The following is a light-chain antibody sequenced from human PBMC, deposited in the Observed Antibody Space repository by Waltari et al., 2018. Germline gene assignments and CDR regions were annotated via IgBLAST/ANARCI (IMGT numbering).Light chain of an antibody. V-gene: IGKV1-39*01. CDR3: QQSYSTLIT. CDR2: DAS. Sequence: DIQMTQSPSSLSASVGDRVTITCRASQSITTYLNWYQQKPGKAPKLLIYDASSLQSGVPSRFSASGSGTDFTLTISSLQPEDFATYYCQQSYSTLITFGPGTKVEIK. J-gene: IGKJ3*01. CDR1: QSITTY.